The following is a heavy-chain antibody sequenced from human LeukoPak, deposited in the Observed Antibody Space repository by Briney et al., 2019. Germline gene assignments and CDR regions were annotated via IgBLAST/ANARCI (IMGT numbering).Heavy chain of an antibody. D-gene: IGHD1-14*01. V-gene: IGHV4-39*07. CDR1: GGSVSSSAYY. CDR2: IYYSGST. CDR3: ARDGRFPPEVLPRYFDS. Sequence: SETLSLTCTVSGGSVSSSAYYWGWIRQPPEKGLEWIGNIYYSGSTYYNPSLKSRVTISIDTSKNQFSLKLSSVTAADTAVYYCARDGRFPPEVLPRYFDSWGQGTLVTVSS. J-gene: IGHJ4*02.